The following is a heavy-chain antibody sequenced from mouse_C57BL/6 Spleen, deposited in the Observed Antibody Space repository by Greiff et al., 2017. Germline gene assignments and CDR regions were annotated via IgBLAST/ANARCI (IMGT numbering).Heavy chain of an antibody. D-gene: IGHD6-2*01. CDR1: GYTFTDYE. V-gene: IGHV1-15*01. J-gene: IGHJ1*03. Sequence: VKLMESGAELVRPGASVTLSCKASGYTFTDYEMHWVKQTPVHGLEWIGAIDPETGGTAYNQKFKGKAILTADKSSSTAYMELRSLTSEDSAVYYCTRRGSLHWYFDVWGTGTTVTVSS. CDR3: TRRGSLHWYFDV. CDR2: IDPETGGT.